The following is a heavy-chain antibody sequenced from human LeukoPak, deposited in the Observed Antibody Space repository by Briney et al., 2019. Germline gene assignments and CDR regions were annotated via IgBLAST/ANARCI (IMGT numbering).Heavy chain of an antibody. CDR3: ARHCRRGYDNSNFDY. Sequence: SETLSLTCAVYGGSFSGYYWSWIRQPPGKGLEWIGYIYYSGSTNYNPSLKSRVTISVDTSKNQSSLKLSSVTAADTAVYYCARHCRRGYDNSNFDYWGQGTLVTVSS. D-gene: IGHD5-12*01. V-gene: IGHV4-59*08. CDR1: GGSFSGYY. J-gene: IGHJ4*02. CDR2: IYYSGST.